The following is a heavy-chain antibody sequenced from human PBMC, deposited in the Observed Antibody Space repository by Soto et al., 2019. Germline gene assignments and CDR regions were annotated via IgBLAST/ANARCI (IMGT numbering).Heavy chain of an antibody. J-gene: IGHJ6*02. V-gene: IGHV5-51*01. D-gene: IGHD3-10*01. CDR1: GYSFTSYW. CDR2: IYPGDSDT. CDR3: ATQWSMSGYYYYGMDV. Sequence: RGESLKISCKGSGYSFTSYWIGWVRQMPGKGLEWMGIIYPGDSDTRYSPSFQGQVTISADKSISTAYLQWSSLKASGTAMYYCATQWSMSGYYYYGMDVWGQGTTVTVSS.